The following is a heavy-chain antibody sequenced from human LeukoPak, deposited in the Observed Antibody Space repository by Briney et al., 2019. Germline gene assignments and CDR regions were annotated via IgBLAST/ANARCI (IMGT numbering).Heavy chain of an antibody. CDR2: ISSSSSYI. Sequence: PGRSLRLSCAASGFTFSRYSMNWVRQAPGKGLEWVSSISSSSSYIYYADSVKGRFTISRDNAKNSLSLQINSLRAEDTAVYYCARVPGYSSSWYISYYYYYYMDVWGKGTTVTVSS. CDR3: ARVPGYSSSWYISYYYYYYMDV. D-gene: IGHD6-13*01. J-gene: IGHJ6*03. V-gene: IGHV3-21*01. CDR1: GFTFSRYS.